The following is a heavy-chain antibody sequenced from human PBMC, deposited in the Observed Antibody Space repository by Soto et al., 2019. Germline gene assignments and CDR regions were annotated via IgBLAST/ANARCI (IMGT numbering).Heavy chain of an antibody. CDR1: GFTFSSYA. V-gene: IGHV3-30-3*01. CDR3: ARAGYYDFWSGYPFPRYYYYYYYGMDV. CDR2: ISYDGSNK. D-gene: IGHD3-3*01. J-gene: IGHJ6*02. Sequence: VQLVESGGGVVQPGRSLRLSCAASGFTFSSYAMHWVRQAPGKGLEWVAVISYDGSNKYYADSVKGRFTISRDNSKNTLYLQMNSLRAEDTAVYYCARAGYYDFWSGYPFPRYYYYYYYGMDVWGQGTTVTVSS.